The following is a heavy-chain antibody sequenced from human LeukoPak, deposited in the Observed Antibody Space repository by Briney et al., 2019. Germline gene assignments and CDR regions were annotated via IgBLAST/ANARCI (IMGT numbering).Heavy chain of an antibody. V-gene: IGHV3-9*03. J-gene: IGHJ3*02. CDR2: MSWNTGGI. CDR3: AKDEFVASAFTGAFDI. Sequence: GGSLRLSCAASGFTFDNYAMHWVRQAPGKGLEWVSGMSWNTGGIGYADSVKGRFTISRDNAKNSLYLQMNSLRAEDMALYYCAKDEFVASAFTGAFDIWGQGTMVTVSS. D-gene: IGHD2-8*02. CDR1: GFTFDNYA.